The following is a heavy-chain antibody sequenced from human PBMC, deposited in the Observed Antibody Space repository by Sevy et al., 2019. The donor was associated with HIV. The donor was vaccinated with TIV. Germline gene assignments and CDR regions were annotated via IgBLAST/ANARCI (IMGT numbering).Heavy chain of an antibody. CDR3: AKDGSPMVLGVPYYMDI. J-gene: IGHJ6*03. CDR2: ISGSGGTT. CDR1: GFTFSSYA. Sequence: GGSLRLSCAASGFTFSSYAMSWVRQAPGKGLEWVSAISGSGGTTYYADSVKGRFTISRDNSKNTLYLQVNSLRADDTAVYYCAKDGSPMVLGVPYYMDIWGKGTTVTVSS. V-gene: IGHV3-23*01. D-gene: IGHD3-10*01.